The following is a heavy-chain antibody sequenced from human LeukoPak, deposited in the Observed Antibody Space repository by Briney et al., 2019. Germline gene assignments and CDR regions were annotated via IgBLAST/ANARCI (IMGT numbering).Heavy chain of an antibody. J-gene: IGHJ5*02. CDR2: IYYSGST. CDR1: GGSISCYY. V-gene: IGHV4-59*01. Sequence: SETLSLTCTVSGGSISCYYWSWIRQPPGKGLEWIGYIYYSGSTNYNPSLKSRVTISVDTSKNQFSLKLSSVTAADTAVYYCARVFYCSGGSCYNWFDPWGQGTLVTVSS. D-gene: IGHD2-15*01. CDR3: ARVFYCSGGSCYNWFDP.